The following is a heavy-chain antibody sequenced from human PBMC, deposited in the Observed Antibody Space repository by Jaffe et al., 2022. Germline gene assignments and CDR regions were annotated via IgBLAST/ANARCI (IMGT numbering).Heavy chain of an antibody. CDR3: AGGVPGYCSGGSCSYYYYYMDV. J-gene: IGHJ6*03. D-gene: IGHD2-15*01. CDR2: IIPILGIA. CDR1: GGTFSSYT. Sequence: QVQLVQSGAEVKKPGSSVKVSCKASGGTFSSYTISWVRQAPGQGLEWMGRIIPILGIANYAQKFQGRVTITADKSTSTAYMELSSLRSEDTAVYYCAGGVPGYCSGGSCSYYYYYMDVWGKGTTVTVSS. V-gene: IGHV1-69*02.